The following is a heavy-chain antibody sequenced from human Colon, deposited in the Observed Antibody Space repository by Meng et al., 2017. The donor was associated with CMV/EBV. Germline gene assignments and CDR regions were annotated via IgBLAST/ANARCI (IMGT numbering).Heavy chain of an antibody. CDR1: GGSVNSGSDY. Sequence: GSLRLSCNVSGGSVNSGSDYWTWIRQPPGKELEWIGYISYSGNTNYNPSLKSRLTIEMDTSRNQFSLKLTSVSAADTAMYYCARETSGWSTGIDYWGQGTLVTVSS. D-gene: IGHD6-19*01. CDR2: ISYSGNT. V-gene: IGHV4-61*01. J-gene: IGHJ4*02. CDR3: ARETSGWSTGIDY.